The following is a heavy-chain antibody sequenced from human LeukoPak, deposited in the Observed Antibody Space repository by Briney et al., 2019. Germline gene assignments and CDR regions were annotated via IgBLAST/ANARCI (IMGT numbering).Heavy chain of an antibody. Sequence: PGGSLRLSCEASGFTFSSYSMNWVRQAPGKGLEWVSYISSSSVTIHYADSVKGQFTISRDNAKNSLYLQMNSLRAEDTALYYCARDTHYYGSGSPAFDIWGQGTMVTVSS. CDR2: ISSSSVTI. D-gene: IGHD3-10*01. CDR1: GFTFSSYS. J-gene: IGHJ3*02. V-gene: IGHV3-48*01. CDR3: ARDTHYYGSGSPAFDI.